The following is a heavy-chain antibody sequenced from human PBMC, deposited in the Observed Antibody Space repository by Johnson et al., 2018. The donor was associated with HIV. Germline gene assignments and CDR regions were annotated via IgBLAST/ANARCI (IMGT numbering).Heavy chain of an antibody. Sequence: VQLVESGGDLVQPGGSLRLSCVGSGFTFSTNWMHWVRQAPGKGLVWVSRINSGGSSTSYADSVKGRFTISSDNAKNTLYLQMDSLGAEDSAVYYCAVVQTYYDFWSGYDAFDIWGQGTMVTVSS. CDR1: GFTFSTNW. J-gene: IGHJ3*02. V-gene: IGHV3-74*01. CDR2: INSGGSST. CDR3: AVVQTYYDFWSGYDAFDI. D-gene: IGHD3-3*01.